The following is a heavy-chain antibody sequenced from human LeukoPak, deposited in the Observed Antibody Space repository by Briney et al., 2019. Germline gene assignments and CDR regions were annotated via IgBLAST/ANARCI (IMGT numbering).Heavy chain of an antibody. Sequence: ASVKVSCKASGYTFTGFYLHWVRQAPGQGLEWMGWINPNSGGTNFAQKFQGRVTMTRDTSISTAYMELSRLRSDDTAVYYCARDQIMDVWGQGTTVTASS. CDR2: INPNSGGT. J-gene: IGHJ6*02. V-gene: IGHV1-2*02. CDR3: ARDQIMDV. CDR1: GYTFTGFY.